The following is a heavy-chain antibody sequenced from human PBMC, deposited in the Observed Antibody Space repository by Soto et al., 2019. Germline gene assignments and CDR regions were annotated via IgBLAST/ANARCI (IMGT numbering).Heavy chain of an antibody. Sequence: QITLKESGPTLVKPTQTLTLTCTFSGFSLSTSGVGVGWIRQPPGEALEWLALIYWDDDKRYSPSLKSRLTITKDTSKNQVVLTMTNMDPVDTATYYCAHAVGYSSSWYLFGWFDPWGQGTLVTVSS. CDR1: GFSLSTSGVG. J-gene: IGHJ5*02. V-gene: IGHV2-5*02. D-gene: IGHD6-13*01. CDR2: IYWDDDK. CDR3: AHAVGYSSSWYLFGWFDP.